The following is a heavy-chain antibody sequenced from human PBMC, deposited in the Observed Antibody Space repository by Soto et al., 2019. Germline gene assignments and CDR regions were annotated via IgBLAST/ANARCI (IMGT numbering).Heavy chain of an antibody. D-gene: IGHD1-26*01. J-gene: IGHJ6*02. Sequence: QVQLVQSGAEVKKPGASVKVSCKASGYTFTSYGISWVRQAPGQGLEWMGWISAYNGNTNYAQKLQGRVTMTTDTSTSTAYMEMRSLRSDDTAVYYCAREALLRLYYYYGMDVWGQGTTVTVSS. CDR1: GYTFTSYG. V-gene: IGHV1-18*01. CDR3: AREALLRLYYYYGMDV. CDR2: ISAYNGNT.